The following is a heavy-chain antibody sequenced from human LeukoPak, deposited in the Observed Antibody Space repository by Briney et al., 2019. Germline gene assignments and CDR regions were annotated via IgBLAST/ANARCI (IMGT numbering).Heavy chain of an antibody. CDR2: FSYSGST. V-gene: IGHV4-39*07. J-gene: IGHJ4*02. Sequence: SETLSLTCTVSGGSISSRNYYWAWIRQPPGKGLEWIGSFSYSGSTYYNPSLKGRVTISVDTSKNQFFLKVRSVTAADTAIYYCARGTTLAGSAFWGQGTLVTVSS. CDR3: ARGTTLAGSAF. D-gene: IGHD3-3*02. CDR1: GGSISSRNYY.